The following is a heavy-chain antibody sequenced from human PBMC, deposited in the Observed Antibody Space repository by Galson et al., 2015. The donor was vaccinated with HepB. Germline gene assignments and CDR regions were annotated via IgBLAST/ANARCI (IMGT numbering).Heavy chain of an antibody. CDR3: AKTPLWGSYEPYWYFDY. Sequence: SLRLSCAASGFTFSSYGMHWVRQAPGKGLEWVAVISYDGSNKYYADSVKGRFTISRDNSKNTLYLQMNSLRAEDTAVYYCAKTPLWGSYEPYWYFDYWGQGTLVTVSS. V-gene: IGHV3-30*18. CDR1: GFTFSSYG. D-gene: IGHD1-26*01. J-gene: IGHJ4*02. CDR2: ISYDGSNK.